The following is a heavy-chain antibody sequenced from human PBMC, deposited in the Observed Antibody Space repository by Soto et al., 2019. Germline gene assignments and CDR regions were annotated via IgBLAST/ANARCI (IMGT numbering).Heavy chain of an antibody. J-gene: IGHJ4*02. D-gene: IGHD6-13*01. CDR2: ISDSAGAIT. Sequence: EAQLLESGGGLVQPGGSLRLSCAASGFTFSRYGMTWVRQGPGKGLELVAAISDSAGAITYYADSVKGRFTISRDNSRNTLYLHMNSRRAEDTAGYYFVPRGTAAVWGQGTLVTVSS. CDR1: GFTFSRYG. CDR3: VPRGTAAV. V-gene: IGHV3-23*01.